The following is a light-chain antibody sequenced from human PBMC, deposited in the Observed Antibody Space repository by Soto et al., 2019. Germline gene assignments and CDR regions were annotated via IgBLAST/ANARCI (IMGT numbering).Light chain of an antibody. Sequence: SSELTQPPSVCVSPGQTAGITCSGDKLGSKYVCWYQQKPGQSHVVVIYQDSKRPSGIPERFSGSNSENTATLTISRTQAMDEADYYCQAWDSSTVVFGGGTQLTVL. CDR1: KLGSKY. J-gene: IGLJ2*01. V-gene: IGLV3-1*01. CDR2: QDS. CDR3: QAWDSSTVV.